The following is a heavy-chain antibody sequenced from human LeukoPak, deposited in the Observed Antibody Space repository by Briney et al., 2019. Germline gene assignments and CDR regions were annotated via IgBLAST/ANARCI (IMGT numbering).Heavy chain of an antibody. CDR3: ARVKGGNSDWSRDAFDI. CDR2: IGTTGDT. Sequence: PGGSLRLSCAASGFIFSSYDFHWVRQPTGKGVEWVSAIGTTGDTYYSDSVKGRFTISRENAKSSLYLQMNSLRVGDTAVYFCARVKGGNSDWSRDAFDIWGQGTMVAVSS. CDR1: GFIFSSYD. V-gene: IGHV3-13*04. D-gene: IGHD3-9*01. J-gene: IGHJ3*02.